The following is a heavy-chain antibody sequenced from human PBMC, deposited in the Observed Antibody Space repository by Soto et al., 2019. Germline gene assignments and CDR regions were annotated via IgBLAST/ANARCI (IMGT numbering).Heavy chain of an antibody. V-gene: IGHV1-2*02. CDR1: GYTFTAYY. Sequence: QVQLVQSGAEVEKPGASVKVSCKTSGYTFTAYYIHWVRQAPGQGLEWMGWINPNSGVANYAQNFQGRVTMTRDTSISTVYMELSKMRSEDTTVYYCARQGSGSEYPPYFYYGMDVWGQGTTVAASS. CDR3: ARQGSGSEYPPYFYYGMDV. D-gene: IGHD5-12*01. J-gene: IGHJ6*02. CDR2: INPNSGVA.